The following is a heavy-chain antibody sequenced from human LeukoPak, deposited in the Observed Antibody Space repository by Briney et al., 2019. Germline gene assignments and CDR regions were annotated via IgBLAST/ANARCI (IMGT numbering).Heavy chain of an antibody. CDR3: ARFSPRAMGNYLDF. CDR2: IYPRGST. CDR1: GGSISSGSYS. J-gene: IGHJ4*02. D-gene: IGHD7-27*01. Sequence: SETLSLTCAVSGGSISSGSYSWSWIRQPPGKGLEWIGYIYPRGSTYYNPSLKSRVILSLDKSANQFSLNLSSVTAADTAVYYCARFSPRAMGNYLDFWGQGTLVTVSS. V-gene: IGHV4-30-2*01.